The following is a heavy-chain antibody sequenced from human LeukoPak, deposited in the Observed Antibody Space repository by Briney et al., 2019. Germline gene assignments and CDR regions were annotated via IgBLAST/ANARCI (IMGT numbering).Heavy chain of an antibody. J-gene: IGHJ4*02. CDR3: ARDGSIAAAGTENFDY. D-gene: IGHD6-13*01. Sequence: SETLSLTCTVSGGSISSYYWSWIRQPPGKGLEWIGYIYYSGSTNYNPSLKSRVTISVDTSKNQFSLKLSSVTAADTALYYCARDGSIAAAGTENFDYWGQGTLVTVSS. CDR1: GGSISSYY. CDR2: IYYSGST. V-gene: IGHV4-59*12.